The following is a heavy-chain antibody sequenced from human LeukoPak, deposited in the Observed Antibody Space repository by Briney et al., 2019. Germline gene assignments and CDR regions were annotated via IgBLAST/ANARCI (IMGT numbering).Heavy chain of an antibody. CDR2: IYPGDSDT. CDR3: ARGPMVRGVIRPVGDY. V-gene: IGHV5-51*01. CDR1: GHSFTSYW. D-gene: IGHD3-10*01. J-gene: IGHJ4*02. Sequence: GESLKISCKGSGHSFTSYWIGWVRQMPGKGLEWMGIIYPGDSDTRYSPSFQGQVTISADKSISTAYLQWSSLKASDTAMYYCARGPMVRGVIRPVGDYWGQGTLVTVSS.